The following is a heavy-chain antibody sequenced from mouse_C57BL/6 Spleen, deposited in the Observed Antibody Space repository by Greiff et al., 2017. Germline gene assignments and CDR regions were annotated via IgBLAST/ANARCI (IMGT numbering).Heavy chain of an antibody. J-gene: IGHJ4*01. CDR2: ISSGGSYT. Sequence: EVKLVESGGDLVKPGGSLKLSCAASGFTFSSYGMSWVRQTPDKRLEWVATISSGGSYTYYPDSVKGRFTISRDNAKNTLYLQMSSLKSEDTAMYYCARALRFYAMDYWGQGTSVTVSS. CDR1: GFTFSSYG. V-gene: IGHV5-6*02. CDR3: ARALRFYAMDY.